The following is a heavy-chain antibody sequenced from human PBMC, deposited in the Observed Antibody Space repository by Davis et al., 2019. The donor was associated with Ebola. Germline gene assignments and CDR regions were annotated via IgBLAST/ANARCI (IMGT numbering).Heavy chain of an antibody. J-gene: IGHJ6*04. V-gene: IGHV3-30*18. CDR1: GFTFSTCG. CDR2: ISYDGNNK. CDR3: AKDQYHGTAVDLYYYYYGMDV. Sequence: PGGSLRLSCAASGFTFSTCGMHWVRQAPGKGLEWVAVISYDGNNKYYPDSVKGRFTISRDNSKNTLYLQMNSLRAEDTAVYYCAKDQYHGTAVDLYYYYYGMDVWGKGTTVTVSS. D-gene: IGHD5-18*01.